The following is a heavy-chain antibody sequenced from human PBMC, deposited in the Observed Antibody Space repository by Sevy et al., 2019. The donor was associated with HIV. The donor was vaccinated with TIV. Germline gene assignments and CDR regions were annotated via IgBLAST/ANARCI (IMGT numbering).Heavy chain of an antibody. Sequence: GGSLRLSCAASGFTFDDYAMHWVRQAPGKGLEWVSGISWNSGNIGYTGSVKGRFIISRDNAKNSLYLQMNSLRPEDTALYYCAKEFAGSYYFYYMDVWGKGTTVTVSS. CDR2: ISWNSGNI. CDR1: GFTFDDYA. J-gene: IGHJ6*03. V-gene: IGHV3-9*01. CDR3: AKEFAGSYYFYYMDV. D-gene: IGHD6-13*01.